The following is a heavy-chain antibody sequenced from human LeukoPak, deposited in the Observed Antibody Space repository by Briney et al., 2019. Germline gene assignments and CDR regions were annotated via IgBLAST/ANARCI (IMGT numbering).Heavy chain of an antibody. D-gene: IGHD2-8*02. J-gene: IGHJ6*02. CDR2: IWYDGSNK. CDR3: ARGRWDTGGLHGLDV. V-gene: IGHV3-33*01. Sequence: GGSLRLSCAASGFTFSSFGMHWVRQAPGKGLEWVAVIWYDGSNKYYADSVKGRFTISRDNSQNTLYLQGNDLRAEDTAVYCCARGRWDTGGLHGLDVWGQGTTVTVSS. CDR1: GFTFSSFG.